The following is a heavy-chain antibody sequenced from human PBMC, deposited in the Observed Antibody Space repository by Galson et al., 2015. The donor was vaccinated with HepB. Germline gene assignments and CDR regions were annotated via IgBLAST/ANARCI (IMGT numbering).Heavy chain of an antibody. J-gene: IGHJ4*02. D-gene: IGHD5-24*01. V-gene: IGHV1-18*04. CDR1: GYTFTSYG. CDR2: INGYNDNT. Sequence: SVKVSCKASGYTFTSYGISWVRQAPGQGLEWMGWINGYNDNTDYAEKLQGRVTMTTDTSTSTAYMELRSLKSDDTAVYYCARDDDPDGGGFSDYWGQGTLVTVSS. CDR3: ARDDDPDGGGFSDY.